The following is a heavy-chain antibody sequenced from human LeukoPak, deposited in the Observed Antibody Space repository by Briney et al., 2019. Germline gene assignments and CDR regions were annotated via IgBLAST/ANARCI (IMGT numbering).Heavy chain of an antibody. D-gene: IGHD2-8*01. J-gene: IGHJ6*03. CDR3: AKDRCSNGVGCYYYYMDV. V-gene: IGHV3-48*01. CDR1: GFTFNTYN. Sequence: PGGSLRLSCAASGFTFNTYNMNWVRQAPGKGLEWLSYISYNGRSIYYADSVKGRFTISRDSSKNILYLQMNSLRAEDTAVYYCAKDRCSNGVGCYYYYMDVWGKGTTVTISS. CDR2: ISYNGRSI.